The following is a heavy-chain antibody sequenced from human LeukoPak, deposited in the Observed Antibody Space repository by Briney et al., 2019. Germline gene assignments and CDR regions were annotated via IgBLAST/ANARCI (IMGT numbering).Heavy chain of an antibody. V-gene: IGHV3-66*01. CDR3: ARDSSGFNPNYFDY. D-gene: IGHD3-22*01. CDR1: GLTVSSNY. J-gene: IGHJ4*02. CDR2: IYSGGST. Sequence: GGSLRLSCAASGLTVSSNYMSWVRQAPGKGLEWVSVIYSGGSTNYADSVKGRFTISRDNSKNTLYLQMNSLRAEDTAVYYCARDSSGFNPNYFDYWGQGTLVTVSS.